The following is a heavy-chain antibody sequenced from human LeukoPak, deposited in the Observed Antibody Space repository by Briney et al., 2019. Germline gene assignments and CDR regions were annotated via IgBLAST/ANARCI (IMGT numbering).Heavy chain of an antibody. D-gene: IGHD6-13*01. CDR1: GGSLSSYY. CDR3: ARHSSWYLWNWFDP. V-gene: IGHV4-4*09. Sequence: SETLSLTCTVSGGSLSSYYWSWIRQPPGKGLEWIGYIYTSGSTNYNPSLKSRVTISVDTSKNQCSLKLSPVTAAGTAVYYCARHSSWYLWNWFDPWGQGTLVTVSS. J-gene: IGHJ5*02. CDR2: IYTSGST.